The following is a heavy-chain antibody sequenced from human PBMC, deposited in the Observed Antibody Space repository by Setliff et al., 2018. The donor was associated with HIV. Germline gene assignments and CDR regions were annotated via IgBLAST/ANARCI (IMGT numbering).Heavy chain of an antibody. CDR2: VYYSGNT. V-gene: IGHV4-39*01. Sequence: SETPSLTCTVSGGSISSSSYFWGWIRQPPGKGLEWIGSVYYSGNTYYNPSPKSRVTISVDTSKNQFSLKLSSVTAADTAVYYCARQRSGYNYPYYYPYYMDVWGKGTTVTVSS. D-gene: IGHD5-12*01. J-gene: IGHJ6*03. CDR3: ARQRSGYNYPYYYPYYMDV. CDR1: GGSISSSSYF.